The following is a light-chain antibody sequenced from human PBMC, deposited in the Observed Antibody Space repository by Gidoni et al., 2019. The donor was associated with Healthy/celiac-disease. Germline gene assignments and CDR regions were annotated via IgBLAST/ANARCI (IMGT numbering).Light chain of an antibody. CDR2: AAS. CDR1: QGISNY. V-gene: IGKV1-27*01. CDR3: QKYNSAPRT. J-gene: IGKJ1*01. Sequence: DIQMTQSPSSLSASVGDRVTHTSRASQGISNYLAWDQQKPGKVPKLLIYAASTLQSGVPSRFSGSGSGTDFTLTISSLQPEDVATYYCQKYNSAPRTFGQGTKVEIK.